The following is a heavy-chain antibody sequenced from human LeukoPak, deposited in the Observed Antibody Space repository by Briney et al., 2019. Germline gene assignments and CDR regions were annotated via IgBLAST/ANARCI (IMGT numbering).Heavy chain of an antibody. D-gene: IGHD3-10*01. CDR2: IDPSDSYT. Sequence: PGESLKISCKGFGYSFTSYSIGWVRQMPGKGLEWMGKIDPSDSYTNYSPSFQGLVTISADKSVSTAYLQWSSLKASDTAIYYCARGQYYFGSGSSWGQGTLVTVSS. CDR1: GYSFTSYS. V-gene: IGHV5-10-1*01. CDR3: ARGQYYFGSGSS. J-gene: IGHJ5*02.